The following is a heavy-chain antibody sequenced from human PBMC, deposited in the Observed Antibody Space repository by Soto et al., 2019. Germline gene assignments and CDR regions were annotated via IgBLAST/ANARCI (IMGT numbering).Heavy chain of an antibody. D-gene: IGHD6-13*01. J-gene: IGHJ3*02. CDR2: ISAYNGNT. Sequence: QVQLVQSGGEVKKPGASVKDSCKASGYTFTSYGISWVRQAPGQMLEWMGWISAYNGNTNYAQKLQGRVTMTTDTSTSTAYMELRSLRSDDTAVYYCARSLWKQLEPDDAFDIWGQGTMVTVSS. CDR3: ARSLWKQLEPDDAFDI. V-gene: IGHV1-18*01. CDR1: GYTFTSYG.